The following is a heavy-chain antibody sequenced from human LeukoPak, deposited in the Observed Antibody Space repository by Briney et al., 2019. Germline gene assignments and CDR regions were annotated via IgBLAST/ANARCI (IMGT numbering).Heavy chain of an antibody. D-gene: IGHD2-15*01. CDR2: IRTRTAGGTA. J-gene: IGHJ4*02. V-gene: IGHV3-15*01. CDR3: STGGGTNDY. CDR1: GFTFDNAW. Sequence: GGSLRLSCAVSGFTFDNAWMSWVRQAPGKGLEWVGRIRTRTAGGTADYGAPVKGRFTISRDDSKNTVYLQMNSLKTEVTAIYYCSTGGGTNDYWGQGTLVTVSS.